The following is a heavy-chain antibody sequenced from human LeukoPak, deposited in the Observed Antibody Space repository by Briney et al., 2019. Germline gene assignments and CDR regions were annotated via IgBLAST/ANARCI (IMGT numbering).Heavy chain of an antibody. V-gene: IGHV3-21*01. CDR3: ARGTPTTRDFDY. D-gene: IGHD4-11*01. Sequence: GGSLRLSCAASGFTFSSYSMNWVRQAPGKGLEWVSSISSSSSYIYYADSVKGRFTISRDNAKNSLYLQMNSLRAEDTAVYYCARGTPTTRDFDYWGQGTLVTVSS. J-gene: IGHJ4*02. CDR1: GFTFSSYS. CDR2: ISSSSSYI.